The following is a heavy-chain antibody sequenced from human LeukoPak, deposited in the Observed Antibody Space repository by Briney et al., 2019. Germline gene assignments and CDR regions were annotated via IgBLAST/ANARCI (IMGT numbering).Heavy chain of an antibody. J-gene: IGHJ5*02. CDR3: VKSASSFGANWFDP. CDR2: ISSNGDST. Sequence: GGSLRLSCSASGFTFSNYAMHWVRQAPAKGLEYVSAISSNGDSTYYADSVKGRFIISRDNSKNSLSLQMSSLRPEDTAVYYCVKSASSFGANWFDPWGQGTLVTVSS. V-gene: IGHV3-64D*09. CDR1: GFTFSNYA. D-gene: IGHD3-3*01.